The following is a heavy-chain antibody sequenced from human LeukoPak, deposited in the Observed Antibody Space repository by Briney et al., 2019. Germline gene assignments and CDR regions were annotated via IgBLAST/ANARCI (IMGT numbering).Heavy chain of an antibody. V-gene: IGHV4-39*01. CDR2: IYYSGNT. D-gene: IGHD3-10*01. CDR3: ARLKEGIDY. J-gene: IGHJ4*02. Sequence: SETLSLTCAGSGGSISGSSYFWGWIRQPPGKGLEWIGSIYYSGNTYYNPSLKSRVTISVDTSKNQFPLKLSSVTAADTAVYYCARLKEGIDYWGQGTLVTVSS. CDR1: GGSISGSSYF.